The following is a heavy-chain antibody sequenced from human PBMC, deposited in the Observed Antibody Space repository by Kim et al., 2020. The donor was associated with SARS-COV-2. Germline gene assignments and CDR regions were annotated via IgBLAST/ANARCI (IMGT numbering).Heavy chain of an antibody. CDR1: GFTFSNAW. CDR3: TTDLGSGTYYYGMDV. J-gene: IGHJ6*02. CDR2: IKSKTDGGTT. D-gene: IGHD1-26*01. V-gene: IGHV3-15*01. Sequence: GGSLRLSCAASGFTFSNAWMSWVRQAPGKGLEWVGRIKSKTDGGTTDYAAPVQGRFTISRDDSKNTLYLQMNSLKTEDTAVYYCTTDLGSGTYYYGMDVWGQGTTVTVSS.